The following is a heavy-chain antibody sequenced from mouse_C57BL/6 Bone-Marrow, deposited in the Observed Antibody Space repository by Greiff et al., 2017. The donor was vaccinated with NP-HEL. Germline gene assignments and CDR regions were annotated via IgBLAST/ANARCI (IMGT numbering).Heavy chain of an antibody. CDR2: IWGVGST. CDR1: GFSLTSYG. J-gene: IGHJ3*01. Sequence: QVQLKESGPGLVAPSQSLSITCTVSGFSLTSYGVDWVRQSPGKGLEWLGVIWGVGSTNYNSALKSRLSISKDNSKSQVFLKMNSLQTDDTAMYDCASGCPYGSPGFAYWGQGTLVTVSA. V-gene: IGHV2-6*01. CDR3: ASGCPYGSPGFAY. D-gene: IGHD1-1*01.